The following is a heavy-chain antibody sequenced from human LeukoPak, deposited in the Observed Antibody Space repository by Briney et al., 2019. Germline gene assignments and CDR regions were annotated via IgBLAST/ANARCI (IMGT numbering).Heavy chain of an antibody. Sequence: ASVKVSCKASGYTFTGYYMHWVRQAPGQGLEWMGWINPKTGGTNYAQKFRGRVTMTRDTSISTAYMELSRARPDDTAVYYCARNRYGDYTPDYWGQGTLVTVSS. CDR1: GYTFTGYY. J-gene: IGHJ4*02. CDR3: ARNRYGDYTPDY. V-gene: IGHV1-2*02. D-gene: IGHD4-17*01. CDR2: INPKTGGT.